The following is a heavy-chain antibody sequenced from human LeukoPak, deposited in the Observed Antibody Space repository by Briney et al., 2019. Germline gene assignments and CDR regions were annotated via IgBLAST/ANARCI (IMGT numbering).Heavy chain of an antibody. CDR2: ISFDGSNK. CDR1: GFTFSSYG. CDR3: AKSQVYSNYMFDY. V-gene: IGHV3-30*18. Sequence: PGRSLRLACAASGFTFSSYGMHWVRQAPGKGLEWVAVISFDGSNKYYADCVKGRFTISRDNSKHTLYLQMNSLRAEDTAVYYCAKSQVYSNYMFDYWGQGTLVTVSA. D-gene: IGHD4-11*01. J-gene: IGHJ4*02.